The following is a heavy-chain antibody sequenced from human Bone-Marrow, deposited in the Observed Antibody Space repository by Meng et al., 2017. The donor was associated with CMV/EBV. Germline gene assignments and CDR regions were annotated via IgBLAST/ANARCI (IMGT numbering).Heavy chain of an antibody. V-gene: IGHV1-69*12. CDR1: GGTFSSYA. CDR3: ASWAGNTFDY. Sequence: QVQRVRAGAEGKKPGCSVKVSCKASGGTFSSYAISWVRQAPGQGLEWMGGIIPIFGTANYAQKFQGRVTITADESTSTAYMELSSLRSEDTAVYYCASWAGNTFDYWGQGTLVTVSS. D-gene: IGHD2/OR15-2a*01. CDR2: IIPIFGTA. J-gene: IGHJ4*02.